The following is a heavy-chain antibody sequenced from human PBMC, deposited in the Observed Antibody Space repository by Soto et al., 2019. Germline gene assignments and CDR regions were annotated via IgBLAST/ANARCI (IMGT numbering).Heavy chain of an antibody. J-gene: IGHJ4*02. CDR3: AMDSSGYSYYFDY. CDR2: ISYDGSNK. D-gene: IGHD3-22*01. CDR1: GFTFSSYG. Sequence: QVQLVESGGGVVQHGRSMRLSCAASGFTFSSYGMHWVRQAPGKGLEWVAVISYDGSNKYYADSVKGRFTISTDNFKNRLYLQMNSLRAEDTAVDYCAMDSSGYSYYFDYCVQGTLVTVFS. V-gene: IGHV3-30*03.